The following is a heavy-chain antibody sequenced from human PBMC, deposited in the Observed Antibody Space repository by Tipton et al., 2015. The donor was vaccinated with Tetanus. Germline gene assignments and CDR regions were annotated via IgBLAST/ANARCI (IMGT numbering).Heavy chain of an antibody. CDR1: GFTVSSNY. CDR2: IYSGGST. D-gene: IGHD6-19*01. CDR3: ARHGYSSGWRSPFDY. Sequence: SLRLSCAASGFTVSSNYMSWVRQAPGKGLEWVSVIYSGGSTYYADSVKGRLTISRDNSKNTLYLQMNSLRAEDTAVYYCARHGYSSGWRSPFDYWGQGTLVTVSS. J-gene: IGHJ4*02. V-gene: IGHV3-53*01.